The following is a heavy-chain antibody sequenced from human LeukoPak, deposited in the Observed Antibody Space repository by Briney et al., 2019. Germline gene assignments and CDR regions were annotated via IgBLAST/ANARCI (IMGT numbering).Heavy chain of an antibody. CDR3: AREIGGILVFDY. J-gene: IGHJ4*02. CDR2: INTNSGDS. V-gene: IGHV1-2*02. Sequence: AALKVSCKASGYKFTGYYMHWVRQAPGQGLEWMGWINTNSGDSHHAQKFQGRVTMTRDTSISTAYMELSRLRSDDTAVYYCAREIGGILVFDYWGQGTLVTVSS. D-gene: IGHD5-18*01. CDR1: GYKFTGYY.